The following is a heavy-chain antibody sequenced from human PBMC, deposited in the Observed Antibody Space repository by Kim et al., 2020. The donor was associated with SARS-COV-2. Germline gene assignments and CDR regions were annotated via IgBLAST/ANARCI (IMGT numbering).Heavy chain of an antibody. D-gene: IGHD3-10*01. V-gene: IGHV3-7*01. CDR1: GFSFSNCW. CDR2: INEDGTEK. Sequence: GGSLRLSCVASGFSFSNCWMNWVRQAPGKGLEWVAIINEDGTEKYYVDSVKGRFTVSRDNAKGTLYLQMNSLRVEDTAVYYCARGGGFLIDYWGQGTLVTVSS. CDR3: ARGGGFLIDY. J-gene: IGHJ4*02.